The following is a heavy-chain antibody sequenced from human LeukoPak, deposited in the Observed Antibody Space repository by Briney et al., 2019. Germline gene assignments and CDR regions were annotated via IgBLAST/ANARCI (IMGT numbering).Heavy chain of an antibody. Sequence: GESLKISCKGSGXTFTSYWSTWVRQMPGKGLEWMGIIYSGDSDTKYSPSFQGQVTISADKSISTAYLQWSSLKASDTAMYYCAGQDIVVVATTTRAFDIWGQGTMVTVSS. CDR2: IYSGDSDT. V-gene: IGHV5-51*01. D-gene: IGHD2-15*01. J-gene: IGHJ3*02. CDR3: AGQDIVVVATTTRAFDI. CDR1: GXTFTSYW.